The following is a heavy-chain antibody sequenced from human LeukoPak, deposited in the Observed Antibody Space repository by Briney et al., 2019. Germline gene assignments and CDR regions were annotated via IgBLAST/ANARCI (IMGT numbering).Heavy chain of an antibody. Sequence: GGSLRLSCAASGFTFSSYGMHWVRQAPGKGLEWVAVISYDGSNKYYADSVKGRFTISRDNSKNTLYLQMNSLRAEDAAVYYCAKERYSSSSLVWGVDHFDYWGQGTLVTVSS. J-gene: IGHJ4*02. CDR1: GFTFSSYG. D-gene: IGHD6-13*01. CDR2: ISYDGSNK. CDR3: AKERYSSSSLVWGVDHFDY. V-gene: IGHV3-30*18.